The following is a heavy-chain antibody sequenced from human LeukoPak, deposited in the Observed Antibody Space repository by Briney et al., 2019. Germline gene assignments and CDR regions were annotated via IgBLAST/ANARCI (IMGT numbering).Heavy chain of an antibody. V-gene: IGHV4-59*01. Sequence: PSETLSLTCTVSGGSISSYYWSWIRQPPGKGLEWIGYIYYSGSTNYNPSLKSRVTISVDTSKNQFSLKLSSVTAADTAVYYCARDSMYCSSTSCYTGHNWFDPWGQGTQVTVSS. CDR1: GGSISSYY. CDR2: IYYSGST. D-gene: IGHD2-2*02. CDR3: ARDSMYCSSTSCYTGHNWFDP. J-gene: IGHJ5*02.